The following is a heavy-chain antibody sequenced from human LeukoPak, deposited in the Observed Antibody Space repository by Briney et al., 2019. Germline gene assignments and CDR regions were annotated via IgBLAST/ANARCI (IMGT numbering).Heavy chain of an antibody. CDR1: GGCISSGGYY. CDR2: IYYSGST. CDR3: ARGVIAAAEADY. D-gene: IGHD6-13*01. Sequence: SETLSLTCTVSGGCISSGGYYWSWIRQRPGKGLEWIGYIYYSGSTYYNPSLKSRVTISLDTSKNQFSLKLSSVTAADTAVYYCARGVIAAAEADYWGQGTLVTVSS. V-gene: IGHV4-31*03. J-gene: IGHJ4*02.